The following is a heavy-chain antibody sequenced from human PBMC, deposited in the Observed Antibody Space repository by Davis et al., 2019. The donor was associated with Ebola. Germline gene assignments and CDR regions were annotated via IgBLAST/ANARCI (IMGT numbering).Heavy chain of an antibody. CDR1: GYSFTSYW. V-gene: IGHV5-51*01. Sequence: GGSLRLSCKGSGYSFTSYWIGWVRQMPGKGLEWMGIIDPHDSDIRYGPSFRGQVTISADNSISTSFLQWSSLKASDTAVYYCARPFVSHSYGEFEYWGQGTLVTVSS. CDR2: IDPHDSDI. J-gene: IGHJ4*02. CDR3: ARPFVSHSYGEFEY. D-gene: IGHD3-16*01.